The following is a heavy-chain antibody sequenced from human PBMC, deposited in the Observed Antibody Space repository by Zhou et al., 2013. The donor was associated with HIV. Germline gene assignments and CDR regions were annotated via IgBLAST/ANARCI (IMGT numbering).Heavy chain of an antibody. CDR2: MNPRSGNT. Sequence: QLQLVQSGAEVKRPGASVKVSCKASGYTFTNYDINWVRQATGQGLEWMGWMNPRSGNTGYAQKFQGRVTITRNTSINTAYMELSSLRSEDTGVYYCARHRRYGDNSYAFDIWGQGTMVTVSS. J-gene: IGHJ3*02. D-gene: IGHD2-21*01. V-gene: IGHV1-8*03. CDR1: GYTFTNYD. CDR3: ARHRRYGDNSYAFDI.